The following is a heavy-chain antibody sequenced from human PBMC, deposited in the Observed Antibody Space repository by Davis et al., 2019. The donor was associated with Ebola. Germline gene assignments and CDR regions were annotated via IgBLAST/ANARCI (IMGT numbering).Heavy chain of an antibody. D-gene: IGHD3-10*01. J-gene: IGHJ5*02. V-gene: IGHV4-4*02. CDR2: IYYSGST. CDR1: GGSISSSNW. Sequence: MPSETLSLTCAVSGGSISSSNWWSWVRQPPGKGPEWIGNIYYSGSTNYNPPLKSRVTISQDTSKNQFSLRLSSVTAADTAVYYCAYRSGGGPWGQGTLVTVSS. CDR3: AYRSGGGP.